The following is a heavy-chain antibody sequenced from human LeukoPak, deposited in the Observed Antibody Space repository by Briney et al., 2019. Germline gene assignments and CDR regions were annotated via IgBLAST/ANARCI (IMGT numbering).Heavy chain of an antibody. Sequence: PSETLSLTFTVSGGSISSYYWSWIRQPPGKGLEWIGYIYYSGSTNYNPSLKSRVTISVDTSKNQFSLKLSSVTAADTAVYYCARHRSGDIVATSMDYWGQGTLVTVSS. CDR3: ARHRSGDIVATSMDY. CDR1: GGSISSYY. D-gene: IGHD5-12*01. J-gene: IGHJ4*02. V-gene: IGHV4-59*08. CDR2: IYYSGST.